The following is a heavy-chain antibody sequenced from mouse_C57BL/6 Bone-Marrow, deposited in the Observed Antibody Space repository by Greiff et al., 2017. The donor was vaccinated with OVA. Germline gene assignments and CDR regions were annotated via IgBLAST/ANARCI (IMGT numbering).Heavy chain of an antibody. D-gene: IGHD4-1*02. CDR1: GYSITSGYY. V-gene: IGHV3-6*01. Sequence: VQLKESGPGLVKPSQSLSLTCSVTGYSITSGYYWNWIRQFPGNKLEWMGYISYDGSNNYNPSLKNRISITRDTSKNQFFLKLNSVTTEDTATYYCARDQLGPSFDYWGQGTTLTVSS. CDR2: ISYDGSN. J-gene: IGHJ2*01. CDR3: ARDQLGPSFDY.